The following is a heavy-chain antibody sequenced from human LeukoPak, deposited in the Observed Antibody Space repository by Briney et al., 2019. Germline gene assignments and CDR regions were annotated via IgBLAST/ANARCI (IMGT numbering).Heavy chain of an antibody. V-gene: IGHV1-46*01. CDR1: GYTFTSYY. CDR2: INPSGGST. Sequence: GASVTVSCKASGYTFTSYYMHWVRQAPGQGLEWMGIINPSGGSTSYAQKFQGRVTMTRDMSTSTVYMELSSLRSEDTAVYYCARDGSGNWFDPWGQGTLVTVSS. D-gene: IGHD3-10*01. CDR3: ARDGSGNWFDP. J-gene: IGHJ5*02.